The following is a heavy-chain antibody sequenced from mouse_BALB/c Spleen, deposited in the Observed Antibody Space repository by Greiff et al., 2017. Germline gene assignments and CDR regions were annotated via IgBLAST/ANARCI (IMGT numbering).Heavy chain of an antibody. J-gene: IGHJ4*01. Sequence: VQLQQSGAELVKPGASVKLSCKASGYTFTSYYMYWVKQRPGQGLEWIGEINPSNGGTNFNEKFKSKATLTVDKSSSTAYMQLSSLTSEDSAVYYCTRNYRMDYWGQGTSVTVPS. CDR3: TRNYRMDY. V-gene: IGHV1S81*02. CDR1: GYTFTSYY. CDR2: INPSNGGT. D-gene: IGHD2-14*01.